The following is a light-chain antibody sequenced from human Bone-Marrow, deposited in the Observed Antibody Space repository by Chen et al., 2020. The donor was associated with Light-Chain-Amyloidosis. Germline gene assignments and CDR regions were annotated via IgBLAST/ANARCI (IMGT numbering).Light chain of an antibody. J-gene: IGLJ1*01. CDR2: DVS. CDR1: SSDVGGYNY. CDR3: SSYTSSSTYV. V-gene: IGLV2-14*01. Sequence: QPALTQPASVSGSPGQSITISCTGTSSDVGGYNYVSWYQQHPGKAPELMIYDVSNRPSGVSNRFSGSKSGNTASLTISGLQAEDEADYYCSSYTSSSTYVFGTGTKVTVL.